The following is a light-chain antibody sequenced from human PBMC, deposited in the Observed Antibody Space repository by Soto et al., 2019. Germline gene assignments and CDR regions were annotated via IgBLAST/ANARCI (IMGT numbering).Light chain of an antibody. J-gene: IGKJ4*01. CDR2: AAS. V-gene: IGKV1-17*01. CDR1: QGIRHD. CDR3: LQHNTYPLT. Sequence: DIQMTQSPSSLSASVGDRVTITCRASQGIRHDLGWYQQKPGKGPKRLIYAASNLSSGVPSRFSGSGSGTEFTLTISSLQPEDFATYFCLQHNTYPLTFGGGTRVEV.